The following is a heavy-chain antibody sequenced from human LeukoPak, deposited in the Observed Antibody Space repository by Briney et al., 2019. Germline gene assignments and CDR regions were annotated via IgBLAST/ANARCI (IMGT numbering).Heavy chain of an antibody. V-gene: IGHV4-59*08. Sequence: PSETLTLTCSVSGGTISRYSMSWIRQPPGKGLEWIGYIYYSGSTNYNPSLKSRVTISVDTSKNQFSLKLISVTAADTAVYYCARHTPVRLSSGYFFDTGVWGQ. CDR2: IYYSGST. J-gene: IGHJ6*02. CDR3: ARHTPVRLSSGYFFDTGV. D-gene: IGHD2/OR15-2a*01. CDR1: GGTISRYS.